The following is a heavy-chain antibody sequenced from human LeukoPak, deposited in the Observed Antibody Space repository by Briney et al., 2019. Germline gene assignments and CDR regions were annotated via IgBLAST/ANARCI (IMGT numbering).Heavy chain of an antibody. Sequence: ASVKVSCKASGGTFSSYAISWVRQAPGQGLEWMGWINPNSGGTNYAQKFQGRVTMTRDTVISTAYMELSRLRSDDTAVYYCAREVAGFGEPLIDYWGQGTLVTVSS. CDR2: INPNSGGT. CDR1: GGTFSSYA. CDR3: AREVAGFGEPLIDY. J-gene: IGHJ4*02. D-gene: IGHD3-10*01. V-gene: IGHV1-2*02.